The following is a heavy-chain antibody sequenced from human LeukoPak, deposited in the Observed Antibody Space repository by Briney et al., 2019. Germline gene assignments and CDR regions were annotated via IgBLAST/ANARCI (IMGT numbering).Heavy chain of an antibody. CDR1: GFTCSSYA. D-gene: IGHD3-16*02. Sequence: GGSLRLSCAASGFTCSSYAMNWVRQAPGKGLEWVSGISGSGGSTYYADSVKGRFTISRDNSKNTLYLQMTSLRAEDPAVYYCAKITAANVWGTYRFDYWGQGTLVTVSS. J-gene: IGHJ4*02. CDR2: ISGSGGST. CDR3: AKITAANVWGTYRFDY. V-gene: IGHV3-23*01.